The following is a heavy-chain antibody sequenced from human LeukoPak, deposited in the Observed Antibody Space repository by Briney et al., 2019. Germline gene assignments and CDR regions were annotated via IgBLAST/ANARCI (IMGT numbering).Heavy chain of an antibody. V-gene: IGHV3-30*03. CDR2: ISYDGSNK. Sequence: GRSLRLSCAASGFTFSSYGMHWVRQAPGKGLEWVAVISYDGSNKYYADSVKGRFTISRDNSKNTLYLQMNSLRAEDTAVYYCATKQWLVRTPPSGYWGQGTLVIVSS. J-gene: IGHJ4*02. CDR3: ATKQWLVRTPPSGY. CDR1: GFTFSSYG. D-gene: IGHD6-19*01.